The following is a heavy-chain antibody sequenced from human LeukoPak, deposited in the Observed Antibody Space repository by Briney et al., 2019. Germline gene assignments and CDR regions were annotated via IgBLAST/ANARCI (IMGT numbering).Heavy chain of an antibody. CDR1: GFSFSSYA. V-gene: IGHV3-23*01. Sequence: GGSLGLSCAASGFSFSSYAMSWVRQAPGKGLEWVSGICAGGGNTYYADSVKGRFTISRDNSKNTLYLQMNSLRAEDTAVYYCAKPSAGSCFSSSAYWGQGTLVTVSS. CDR2: ICAGGGNT. J-gene: IGHJ4*02. CDR3: AKPSAGSCFSSSAY. D-gene: IGHD2-15*01.